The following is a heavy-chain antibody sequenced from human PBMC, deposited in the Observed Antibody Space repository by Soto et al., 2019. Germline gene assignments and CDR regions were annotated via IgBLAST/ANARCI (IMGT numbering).Heavy chain of an antibody. D-gene: IGHD6-25*01. CDR3: ARINSGGFYFDY. CDR1: GFTFSIYW. V-gene: IGHV3-7*01. J-gene: IGHJ4*02. CDR2: IKQDGSEK. Sequence: ESGGGLVQPGESLRLSCAASGFTFSIYWMSWVRQAPGKGLECVANIKQDGSEKYYVDSVKGRFTISRDNAKNSLYLQLNSLRAEDTAIYYCARINSGGFYFDYWGQGTLVTGSS.